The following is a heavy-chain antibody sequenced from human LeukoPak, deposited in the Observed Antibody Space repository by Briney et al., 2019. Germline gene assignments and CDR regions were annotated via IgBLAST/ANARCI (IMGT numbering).Heavy chain of an antibody. Sequence: SETLSLTCTVSGGSISSSIYYWGWIRQPPGKGQEWIGSVYYIGSTHYNPSLKSRVTISLDTSKNPRSLKLRSVTAADTAVFYCARMASTTFLYYFDSWGQGNLVTVSS. V-gene: IGHV4-39*01. CDR2: VYYIGST. D-gene: IGHD3-3*01. J-gene: IGHJ4*02. CDR1: GGSISSSIYY. CDR3: ARMASTTFLYYFDS.